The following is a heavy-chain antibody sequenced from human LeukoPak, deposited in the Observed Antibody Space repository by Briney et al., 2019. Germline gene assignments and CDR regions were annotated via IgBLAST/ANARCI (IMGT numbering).Heavy chain of an antibody. CDR3: ARVGGYYTFDI. D-gene: IGHD5-12*01. V-gene: IGHV3-23*01. CDR2: ISGSGDNR. J-gene: IGHJ3*02. Sequence: GGSLRLSCAASGFTLSNHWMTWVRQAPGKGLEWVSVISGSGDNRFNADSVKGRFTISRDNSKNTLYLQTTSLRVEDTAIYYCARVGGYYTFDIWGQGTLVTVSS. CDR1: GFTLSNHW.